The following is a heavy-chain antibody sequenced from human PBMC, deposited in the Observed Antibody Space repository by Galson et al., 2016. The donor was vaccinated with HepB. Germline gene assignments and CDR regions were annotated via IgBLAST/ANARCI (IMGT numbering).Heavy chain of an antibody. CDR3: TVGATYNFWSGYYMLDP. V-gene: IGHV3-15*07. CDR1: GFGFSHAW. D-gene: IGHD3-3*01. J-gene: IGHJ5*02. Sequence: LRLSCATSGFGFSHAWMHWVRQAPGKGLEWVGRIKSKNDGETTHYAAPVKGRFAISRDDSKNTLYLQINSLETEDTAVYYCTVGATYNFWSGYYMLDPWGQGTLVTVSS. CDR2: IKSKNDGETT.